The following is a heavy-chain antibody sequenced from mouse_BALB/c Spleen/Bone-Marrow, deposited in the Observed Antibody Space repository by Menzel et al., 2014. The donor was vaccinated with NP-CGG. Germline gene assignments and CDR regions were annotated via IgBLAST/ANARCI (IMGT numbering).Heavy chain of an antibody. CDR3: ARDGDYRYAWSAY. Sequence: EVMLVESGGGLVKPGGSLKLSCAASGFTFSDYYMYWVRQTPEKRLEWVATISDGGTYTYCPDSVKGRFTISRDNAKNNLYLQMSSLKSEDTAMYYCARDGDYRYAWSAYWGQGTLVTVSA. V-gene: IGHV5-4*02. CDR2: ISDGGTYT. CDR1: GFTFSDYY. D-gene: IGHD2-14*01. J-gene: IGHJ3*01.